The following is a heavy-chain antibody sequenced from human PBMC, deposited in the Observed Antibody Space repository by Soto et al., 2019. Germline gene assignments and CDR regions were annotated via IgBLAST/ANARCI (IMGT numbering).Heavy chain of an antibody. J-gene: IGHJ6*01. CDR3: AREGLGCGGSTSCYVPGLLWCGELFPYGMDV. D-gene: IGHD3-10*01. CDR2: ISSSSSYI. CDR1: GFTFSSYS. Sequence: GGSLRLSCAASGFTFSSYSMNWVRQAPGKGLEWVSSISSSSSYIYYADSVKGRFTISRDNAKNSLYLQMKSLRAEDTAVYYCAREGLGCGGSTSCYVPGLLWCGELFPYGMDVWDQETTVTVSS. V-gene: IGHV3-21*01.